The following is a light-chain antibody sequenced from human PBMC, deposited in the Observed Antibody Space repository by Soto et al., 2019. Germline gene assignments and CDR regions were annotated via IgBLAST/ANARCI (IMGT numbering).Light chain of an antibody. Sequence: DIVLTQSPATLSLSPGESATLSCRASQSVSSYLAWYQQKTGQAPRLRIYDESNRATGIPDRFSGSGSGTDLNLTISRLEPEDFAVYYCQXRSNWPLTCGGGTKVDIK. CDR1: QSVSSY. J-gene: IGKJ4*01. V-gene: IGKV3-11*01. CDR2: DES. CDR3: QXRSNWPLT.